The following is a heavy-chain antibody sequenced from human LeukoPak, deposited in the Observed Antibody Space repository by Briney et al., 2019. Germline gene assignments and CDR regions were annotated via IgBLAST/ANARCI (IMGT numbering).Heavy chain of an antibody. D-gene: IGHD3-22*01. CDR1: GYTFTGYY. Sequence: ASVKVSCKASGYTFTGYYMHWVRQAPGQGLEWMGRINPNSGGTNYAQKFHGRVTMTRDTSISTAYMELSRLRSDDTAAYYCARGPPSSPYYYDSSGYYPFDYWGQGTLVTVSS. V-gene: IGHV1-2*06. CDR3: ARGPPSSPYYYDSSGYYPFDY. J-gene: IGHJ4*02. CDR2: INPNSGGT.